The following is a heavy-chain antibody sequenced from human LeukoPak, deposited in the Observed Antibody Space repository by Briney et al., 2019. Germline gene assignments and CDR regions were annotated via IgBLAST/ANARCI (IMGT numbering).Heavy chain of an antibody. CDR1: AGSFTGYY. CDR2: TNHSGTT. CDR3: ARGKGRVAMWFGELFDY. Sequence: KPSETRSLTCAVNAGSFTGYYWGCIRPPPGKGMEWNGETNHSGTTTYNPSLKTRVPIPGATPKNQFSRKRNSVTAADTAVYYRARGKGRVAMWFGELFDYWGQGTLVTVSS. D-gene: IGHD3-10*01. V-gene: IGHV4-34*01. J-gene: IGHJ4*02.